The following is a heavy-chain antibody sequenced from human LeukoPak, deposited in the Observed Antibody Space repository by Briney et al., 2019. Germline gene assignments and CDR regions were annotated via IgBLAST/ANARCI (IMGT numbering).Heavy chain of an antibody. CDR2: INPSGGGT. CDR3: ARDFRRFGVVIDSDY. CDR1: GYTFTSYY. V-gene: IGHV1-46*01. J-gene: IGHJ4*02. Sequence: VASVKVSCKASGYTFTSYYMHWVRQAPGQGLEWMGIINPSGGGTSYAQKFQGRVTMARDTSTSTVYMELSSLRSEDTAVYYCARDFRRFGVVIDSDYWGQGTLVTVSS. D-gene: IGHD3-3*01.